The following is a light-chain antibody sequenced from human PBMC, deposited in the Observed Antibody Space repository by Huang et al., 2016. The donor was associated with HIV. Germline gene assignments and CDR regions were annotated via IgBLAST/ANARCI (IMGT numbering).Light chain of an antibody. CDR2: KVS. V-gene: IGKV2-30*01. CDR1: QSLLYSDGDTY. Sequence: DVVMTQSPLSLSVTLGQPASISCRSSQSLLYSDGDTYLNWFHQRPGQSPRRLIYKVSTRDSGVPDRFSGSGSGTDFTLKISRVAAEDVGIYYCMQGTHWPLTFGGGTKVEFK. CDR3: MQGTHWPLT. J-gene: IGKJ4*01.